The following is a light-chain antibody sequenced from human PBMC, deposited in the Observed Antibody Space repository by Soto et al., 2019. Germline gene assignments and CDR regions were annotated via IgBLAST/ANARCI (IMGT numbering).Light chain of an antibody. J-gene: IGKJ2*01. Sequence: DIQMTQSPSTLSASVGDRVTITCRASQSISSWLAWYQQKPGKAPKLLIYKASSLESWVPSRFSGGRSGTEFTLTISSLQPDEFATYYCQQYNSYSYTFGQGTKLEI. V-gene: IGKV1-5*03. CDR1: QSISSW. CDR3: QQYNSYSYT. CDR2: KAS.